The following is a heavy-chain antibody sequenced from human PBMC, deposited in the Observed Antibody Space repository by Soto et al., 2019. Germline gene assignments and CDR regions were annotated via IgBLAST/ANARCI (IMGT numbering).Heavy chain of an antibody. J-gene: IGHJ6*02. V-gene: IGHV3-23*01. Sequence: GGSLRLSCAASGFTFSSYAMSWVRQAPGKGLEWVSRISSSGGSTYGADSVKGRFTISRDNSNNTLYLQMNSLRAEDTAIYYCAKVDGRGGMDVWGQGTTVTVSS. CDR3: AKVDGRGGMDV. CDR1: GFTFSSYA. CDR2: ISSSGGST.